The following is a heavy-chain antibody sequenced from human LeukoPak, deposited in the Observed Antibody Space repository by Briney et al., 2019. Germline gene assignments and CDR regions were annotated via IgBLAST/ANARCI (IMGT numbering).Heavy chain of an antibody. V-gene: IGHV3-15*01. J-gene: IGHJ5*02. D-gene: IGHD2-2*01. CDR2: IKSKGDGGTT. CDR1: GFSFTGAW. Sequence: PGGSLRLSCAASGFSFTGAWMSWVRQAPGKGLEWVGRIKSKGDGGTTEYAAPVKGRFTISRDDSKKTLFLQMNSLKTEDTAVYYCVWVRRFNYALDPWSQGTLVTVSS. CDR3: VWVRRFNYALDP.